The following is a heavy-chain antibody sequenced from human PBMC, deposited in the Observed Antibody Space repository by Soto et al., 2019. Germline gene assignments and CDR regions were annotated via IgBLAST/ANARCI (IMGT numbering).Heavy chain of an antibody. CDR1: GFNFNRYW. CDR3: ARGDNGYDIGY. Sequence: GGSLRLSCAASGFNFNRYWMSWVRQTPGKGLEWVANIIQDGSEKYYVDSVKGRFTISRDNAEKSLYLQMNSLRAEDTAVYYCARGDNGYDIGYWGQGTLVTVSS. D-gene: IGHD5-12*01. V-gene: IGHV3-7*05. J-gene: IGHJ4*02. CDR2: IIQDGSEK.